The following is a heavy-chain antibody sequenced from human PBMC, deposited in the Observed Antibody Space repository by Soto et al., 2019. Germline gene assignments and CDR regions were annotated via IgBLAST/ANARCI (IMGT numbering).Heavy chain of an antibody. Sequence: PSETLCLTCAVSGYSLASGYDCGWIRQPPGKGLEWIGSIYHSGDTYYNPSLKSRVTISVDTSKNHFSLKLTSVTAADTAVYYCARENDLSGSYSRIGYYYGMDVWGQGTTVTVSS. CDR1: GYSLASGYD. J-gene: IGHJ6*02. V-gene: IGHV4-38-2*02. CDR3: ARENDLSGSYSRIGYYYGMDV. CDR2: IYHSGDT. D-gene: IGHD1-26*01.